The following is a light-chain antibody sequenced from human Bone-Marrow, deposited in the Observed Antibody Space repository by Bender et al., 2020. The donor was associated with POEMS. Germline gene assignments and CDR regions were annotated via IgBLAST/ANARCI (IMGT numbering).Light chain of an antibody. J-gene: IGLJ2*01. CDR3: CSYAGSSTLV. CDR1: KVDVGSYNL. Sequence: QSALTQPASVSGSPGQSITISCTGPKVDVGSYNLVSWYQQHPGKAPKLLIYEVTKRPSGVSNRFSGSTSGNTASLTISGVQAEDEADYYCCSYAGSSTLVFGGGTKLTVL. CDR2: EVT. V-gene: IGLV2-23*02.